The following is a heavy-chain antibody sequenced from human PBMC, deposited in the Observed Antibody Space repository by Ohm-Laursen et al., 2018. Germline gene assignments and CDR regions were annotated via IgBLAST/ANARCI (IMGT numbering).Heavy chain of an antibody. CDR1: GYTFINYD. CDR2: MNPKSGDT. CDR3: ARGRLSGTRRALDI. D-gene: IGHD1-7*01. V-gene: IGHV1-8*01. Sequence: ASVKVSCKPSGYTFINYDIHWVRQASGQGLEWMGWMNPKSGDTGYAHKFQGRATMSRNTSISTANLEMTSLRSEDTAVYYCARGRLSGTRRALDIWGQGTLVTVSS. J-gene: IGHJ3*02.